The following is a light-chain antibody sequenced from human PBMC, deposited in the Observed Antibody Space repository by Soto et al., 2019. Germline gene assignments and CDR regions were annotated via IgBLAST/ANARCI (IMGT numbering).Light chain of an antibody. CDR1: QSVSGY. Sequence: EIVLTQSPATLSLSPGERATLSCRASQSVSGYLAWYQQKPGQAPRLLIHDASHWSTGIPARFSGSGSGTDFPLTISSLEPEDFAVYYCQQRSNRLNSFTCGPGTKVDI. CDR2: DAS. CDR3: QQRSNRLNSFT. J-gene: IGKJ3*01. V-gene: IGKV3-11*01.